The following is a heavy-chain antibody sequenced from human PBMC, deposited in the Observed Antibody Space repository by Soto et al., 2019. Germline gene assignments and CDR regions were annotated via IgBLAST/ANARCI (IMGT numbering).Heavy chain of an antibody. CDR2: ISTYNGNT. D-gene: IGHD6-19*01. V-gene: IGHV1-18*04. Sequence: QVQLVQSGGEVKKPGASVNISCKATGYTFISYSITWVRQAPGQGLEWMGWISTYNGNTKYAQSLQGRVTLTRDTSTNTAFMEIRGLRSDDTPISYWARGGAHTPGGYDYLDQWGREPSSPSPQ. J-gene: IGHJ4*02. CDR3: ARGGAHTPGGYDYLDQ. CDR1: GYTFISYS.